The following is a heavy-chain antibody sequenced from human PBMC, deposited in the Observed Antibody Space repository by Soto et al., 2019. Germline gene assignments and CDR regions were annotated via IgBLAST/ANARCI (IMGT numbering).Heavy chain of an antibody. V-gene: IGHV3-30*18. CDR1: GFTFSNYG. J-gene: IGHJ4*02. D-gene: IGHD4-17*01. CDR2: ISYHGSDK. CDR3: AKDHLTTTVTTVGY. Sequence: QVQLVESGGGVVQPGRSLRLSCAASGFTFSNYGMHWVRQAPGKGLEWVAVISYHGSDKYYADSVKGRFTISRDNSKNTLYLQMDSLRAEETAVYYCAKDHLTTTVTTVGYWGQGTLVTVSS.